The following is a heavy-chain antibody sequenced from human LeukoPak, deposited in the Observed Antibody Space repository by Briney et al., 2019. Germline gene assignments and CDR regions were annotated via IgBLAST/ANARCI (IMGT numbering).Heavy chain of an antibody. CDR1: NGSISIYY. V-gene: IGHV4-4*07. J-gene: IGHJ4*02. D-gene: IGHD4-17*01. Sequence: SESLSLTCTVSNGSISIYYWSWVRQPAGKGLEWIGRISASGSTNYNPSLKSRVTMSLDTSKNQFSLKLSSATAADTAVYYCAREITVTRPFDYWGPGTLVTVS. CDR3: AREITVTRPFDY. CDR2: ISASGST.